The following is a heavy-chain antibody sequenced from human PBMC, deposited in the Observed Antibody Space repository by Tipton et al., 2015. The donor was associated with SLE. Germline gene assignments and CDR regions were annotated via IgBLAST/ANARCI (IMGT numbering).Heavy chain of an antibody. CDR1: GGSITSRY. Sequence: TLSLTCTVSGGSITSRYWSWIRQPPGKGLEWIGEINHSGSTNYNPSLKSRVTISVDTSKNQFSLKLSSVTAADTAVYYCARGGGFDPWGQGTLVTVSS. J-gene: IGHJ5*02. D-gene: IGHD3-16*01. CDR2: INHSGST. CDR3: ARGGGFDP. V-gene: IGHV4-34*01.